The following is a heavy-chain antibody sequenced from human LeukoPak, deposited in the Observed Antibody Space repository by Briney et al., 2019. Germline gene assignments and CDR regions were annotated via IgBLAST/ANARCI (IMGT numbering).Heavy chain of an antibody. CDR1: GYSFTTYW. V-gene: IGHV1-2*02. D-gene: IGHD5-24*01. J-gene: IGHJ4*02. Sequence: ASVTVSCKASGYSFTTYWIHWVRQAPGQGLEWMRCMNPDSGVTGYAQTFQGRVTMTRDTSINTAYMHLSSLRPDDTAVYFCARDPGYLQSDYWGQGALVTVPS. CDR3: ARDPGYLQSDY. CDR2: MNPDSGVT.